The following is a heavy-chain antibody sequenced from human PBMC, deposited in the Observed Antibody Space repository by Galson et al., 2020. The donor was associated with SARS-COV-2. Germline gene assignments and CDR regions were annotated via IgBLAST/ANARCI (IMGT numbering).Heavy chain of an antibody. D-gene: IGHD4-17*01. CDR3: ARGGQTTVDGFDI. J-gene: IGHJ3*02. CDR1: GGNFRTEI. CDR2: IIPIFGPP. V-gene: IGHV1-69*13. Sequence: SVKVSCKASGGNFRTEIISWVRQAPGQGLEWMGRIIPIFGPPTHAQKFQGRVKITADESTRTAYMELSRLTSEDTALYYCARGGQTTVDGFDIWGQGTMVTVSS.